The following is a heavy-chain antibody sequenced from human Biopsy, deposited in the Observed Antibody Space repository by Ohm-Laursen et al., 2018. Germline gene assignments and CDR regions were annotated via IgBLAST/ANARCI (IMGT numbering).Heavy chain of an antibody. D-gene: IGHD3-10*01. CDR3: ARGGVVPTVTRFDP. CDR2: ITPNSGAT. CDR1: GYSFTGYY. V-gene: IGHV1-2*02. J-gene: IGHJ5*02. Sequence: ASVKVSCKASGYSFTGYYIHWVRQAPGPGLEGMGWITPNSGATKYAQKFQGRVTMSRDTSNTTVYLELNTLRSDDTAVYYCARGGVVPTVTRFDPWGQGTQVTVSS.